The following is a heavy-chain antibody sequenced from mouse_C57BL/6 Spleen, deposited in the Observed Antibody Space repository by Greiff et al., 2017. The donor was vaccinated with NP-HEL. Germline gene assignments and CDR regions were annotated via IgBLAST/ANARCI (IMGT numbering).Heavy chain of an antibody. Sequence: QVQLQQSGAELVRPGASVKLSCKASGYTFTDYYINWVKQRPGQGLEWIARIYPGSGNTYYNEKFKGKATLTAEKSSSTAYMQLSSLTSEDSAVYFCARKGDYYGMAYWGQGTLVTVSA. D-gene: IGHD1-1*01. V-gene: IGHV1-76*01. CDR3: ARKGDYYGMAY. CDR2: IYPGSGNT. J-gene: IGHJ3*01. CDR1: GYTFTDYY.